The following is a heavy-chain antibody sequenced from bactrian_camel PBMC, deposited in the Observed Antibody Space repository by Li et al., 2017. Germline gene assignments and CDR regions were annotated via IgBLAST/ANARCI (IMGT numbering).Heavy chain of an antibody. Sequence: VQLVESGGGSVQSGGSLRLSCIASGFTSSSQYCMGWYRQAPGMAREGVANLDSDGSTTYADSVKGRFTISKDNALNVLYLEMNSLKPEDTAVYYCAAEGRPSLAVGTCTTIGPAANWGQGTQVTVS. CDR1: GFTSSSQYC. CDR2: LDSDGST. D-gene: IGHD6*01. V-gene: IGHV3S53*01. J-gene: IGHJ4*01. CDR3: AAEGRPSLAVGTCTTIGPAAN.